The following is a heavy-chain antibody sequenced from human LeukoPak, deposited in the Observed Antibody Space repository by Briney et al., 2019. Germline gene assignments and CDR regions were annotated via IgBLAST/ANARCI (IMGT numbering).Heavy chain of an antibody. V-gene: IGHV3-21*01. J-gene: IGHJ4*02. Sequence: GGSLSLSCAASGFTFSSYSMNWVRQPPGKGLEWVSYISSSSSYIYYADSVKGRFTISRDNAKNSLYLQMNSLRAEDTAVYYCASFDTGTTALDYWGQGTLVTVSS. D-gene: IGHD1-7*01. CDR3: ASFDTGTTALDY. CDR1: GFTFSSYS. CDR2: ISSSSSYI.